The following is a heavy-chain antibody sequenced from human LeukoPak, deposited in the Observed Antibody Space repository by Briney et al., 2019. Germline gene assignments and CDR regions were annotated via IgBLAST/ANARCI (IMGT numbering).Heavy chain of an antibody. CDR1: GGSISTTTYY. D-gene: IGHD1-26*01. V-gene: IGHV4-39*07. J-gene: IGHJ3*02. CDR3: AKTSGSYKQDAFDI. Sequence: PSETLSLTCTVSGGSISTTTYYWGWIRQPPGKGLEWIGSFYYSGNTYYNPSLKSRVTISLDTSKNQFSLKLSSVTAADTAMYYCAKTSGSYKQDAFDIWGQGTMVTVSS. CDR2: FYYSGNT.